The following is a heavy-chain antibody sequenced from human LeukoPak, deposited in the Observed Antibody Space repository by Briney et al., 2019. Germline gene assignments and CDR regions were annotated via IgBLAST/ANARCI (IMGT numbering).Heavy chain of an antibody. CDR3: GRGRGGNYGGNSGHFDL. V-gene: IGHV3-21*01. Sequence: GGSLRLSCAASGFTFSSYSMNWVRQAPGKGLEWVSYISPSSSYIYYADSVKGRFTISRDNAKNSLYLLMNSLRAEDTAVYYCGRGRGGNYGGNSGHFDLWGQGTLVTVSS. D-gene: IGHD4-23*01. CDR2: ISPSSSYI. J-gene: IGHJ4*02. CDR1: GFTFSSYS.